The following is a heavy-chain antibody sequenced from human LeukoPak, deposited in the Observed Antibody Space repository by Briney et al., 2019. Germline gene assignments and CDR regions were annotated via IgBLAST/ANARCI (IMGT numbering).Heavy chain of an antibody. Sequence: SVHVSCKASGYTFTGYYMHWVRQAPAQGLEWMGWINPNSCGTHYAQKFQGWVTMTRDTSISTAYMELSRLRSDDTAGYYCSSSRRYYYDSSGTDAFDISGQGTMVTVSS. V-gene: IGHV1-2*04. J-gene: IGHJ3*02. CDR1: GYTFTGYY. CDR3: SSSRRYYYDSSGTDAFDI. CDR2: INPNSCGT. D-gene: IGHD3-22*01.